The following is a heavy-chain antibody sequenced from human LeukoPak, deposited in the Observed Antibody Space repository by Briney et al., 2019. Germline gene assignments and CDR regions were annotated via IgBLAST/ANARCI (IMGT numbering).Heavy chain of an antibody. V-gene: IGHV3-7*01. CDR2: IKQDGSDK. CDR3: ARGPGEYFYYHYMDV. D-gene: IGHD1-14*01. CDR1: GLTFIRNW. Sequence: GRSLTLSCAAAGLTFIRNWMNSARHAPGKGPEWVAKIKQDGSDKNYADSVKGRFTISRDNDNNSLYLEMTALTAGDTAVYFCARGPGEYFYYHYMDVWGKGTTVTVSS. J-gene: IGHJ6*03.